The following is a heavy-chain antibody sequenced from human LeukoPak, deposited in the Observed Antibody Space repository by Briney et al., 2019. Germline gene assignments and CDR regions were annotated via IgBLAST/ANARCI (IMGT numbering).Heavy chain of an antibody. CDR3: AREMVVAQNFDP. Sequence: SETLSLTCTVSGGSISSYYWSWIRQPAGKGLEWIGRIYTSGSTNYNPSLKSRVTMSVDTSKNQLSLKLSSVTAADTAVYYCAREMVVAQNFDPWGQGTLVTVSS. D-gene: IGHD2-15*01. V-gene: IGHV4-4*07. CDR1: GGSISSYY. CDR2: IYTSGST. J-gene: IGHJ5*02.